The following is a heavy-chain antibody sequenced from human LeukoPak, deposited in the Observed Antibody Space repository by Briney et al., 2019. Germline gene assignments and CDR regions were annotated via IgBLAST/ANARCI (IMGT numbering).Heavy chain of an antibody. V-gene: IGHV3-23*01. CDR1: GFTFSSYA. CDR3: ARWSPSIVGAREDFQH. Sequence: GGSLRLSCAASGFTFSSYAMSWVRQAPGKGLEWVSAISGSGGSTYYADSVKGRFTISRDNSKNTLYLQMNSLRAEDTAVYYCARWSPSIVGAREDFQHWGQGTLVTVSS. J-gene: IGHJ1*01. D-gene: IGHD1-26*01. CDR2: ISGSGGST.